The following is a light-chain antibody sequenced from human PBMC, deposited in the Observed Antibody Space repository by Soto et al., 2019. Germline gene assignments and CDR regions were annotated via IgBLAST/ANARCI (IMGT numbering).Light chain of an antibody. Sequence: DIPMTQSPSSLSASVGDRVTITCQASQDISNYLNWYQQKPGKAPKLLIYDASNLATGVPSRFSGSGSGTDFTFTISSLQPEDIATYYCQQYDHLPPYSFGQGTKLEIK. CDR2: DAS. J-gene: IGKJ2*01. CDR1: QDISNY. V-gene: IGKV1-33*01. CDR3: QQYDHLPPYS.